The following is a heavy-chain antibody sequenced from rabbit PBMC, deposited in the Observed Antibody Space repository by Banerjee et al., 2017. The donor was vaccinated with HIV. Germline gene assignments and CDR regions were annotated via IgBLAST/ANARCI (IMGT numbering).Heavy chain of an antibody. Sequence: QSLEESGGDLVKPGGSLTLTCTASGFTLSSYWICWVRQAPGKGLEWIGYIATGSGSTYYASWAKGRFTSSKTSSTTVTLQMTSLTAADTATYFCARDIGYGNYDLWGPGTLVTVS. V-gene: IGHV1S40*01. CDR1: GFTLSSYW. J-gene: IGHJ4*01. CDR2: IATGSGST. CDR3: ARDIGYGNYDL. D-gene: IGHD2-1*01.